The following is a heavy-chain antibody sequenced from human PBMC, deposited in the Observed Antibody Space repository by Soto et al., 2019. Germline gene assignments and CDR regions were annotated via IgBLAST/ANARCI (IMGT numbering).Heavy chain of an antibody. CDR2: ISGSGGST. D-gene: IGHD6-13*01. Sequence: GGSLRLSCAASGFPFSSYAMSWVRPAPGKGLEWVSAISGSGGSTYYADSVKGRFTISRDNSKNTLYLQMNSLRAEDTAVYYCAKAGYSSSWTDYWGQGTLVTVSS. V-gene: IGHV3-23*01. J-gene: IGHJ4*02. CDR3: AKAGYSSSWTDY. CDR1: GFPFSSYA.